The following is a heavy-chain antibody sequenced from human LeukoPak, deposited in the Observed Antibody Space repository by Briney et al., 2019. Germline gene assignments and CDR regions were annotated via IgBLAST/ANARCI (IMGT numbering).Heavy chain of an antibody. CDR2: IYHSGST. Sequence: PSETLSLTCAVSGGSISSGGYSWSWIRQPPGKGLEWIGYIYHSGSTYYNPSLKSRVTISVDRSKNQFSLKLSSVTAADTAVYYCARLAKVPAANKVVDYWGQGTLVTVSS. CDR1: GGSISSGGYS. D-gene: IGHD2-2*01. CDR3: ARLAKVPAANKVVDY. J-gene: IGHJ4*02. V-gene: IGHV4-30-2*01.